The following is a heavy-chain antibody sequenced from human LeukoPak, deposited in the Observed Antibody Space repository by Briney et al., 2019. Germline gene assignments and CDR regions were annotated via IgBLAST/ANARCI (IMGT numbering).Heavy chain of an antibody. J-gene: IGHJ5*02. CDR2: IHGDGANI. CDR1: GFPFSIYA. D-gene: IGHD1-26*01. CDR3: ASAQVGVPTDL. V-gene: IGHV3-74*01. Sequence: GGALSLSCAACGFPFSIYALYWVRQAPGRGLVWVARIHGDGANISYADSVRGRFTISRDNAKDTLFLHMNSLRPEDTSVYYCASAQVGVPTDLWGQGTPVTVSS.